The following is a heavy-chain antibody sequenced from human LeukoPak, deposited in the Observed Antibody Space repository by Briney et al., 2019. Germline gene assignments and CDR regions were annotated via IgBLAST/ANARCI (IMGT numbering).Heavy chain of an antibody. CDR2: IYYSGYT. J-gene: IGHJ6*03. V-gene: IGHV4-59*01. CDR1: GFSISSYY. Sequence: PSETLSLTCTVSGFSISSYYWSWIRQPPGKGLEWIGYIYYSGYTNYNPSLKSRVTISVDTSKNQFSLKLRSVTAADTAVYYCARETSKKGAHYMDVWGKGTTVTISS. CDR3: ARETSKKGAHYMDV. D-gene: IGHD3-16*01.